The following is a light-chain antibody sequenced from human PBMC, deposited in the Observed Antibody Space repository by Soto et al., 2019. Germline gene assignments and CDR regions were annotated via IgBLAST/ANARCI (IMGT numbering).Light chain of an antibody. Sequence: VLTQPPSASGTPGQRVFISCSGSSSNIGGTNYAYWYQQLPGAAPKLLMHSNNLRPSGVPERISGSKSGTSASLAISGLRSEDEAVYYCASWDDRLGAVIFGGGTKVTVL. J-gene: IGLJ2*01. CDR2: SNN. CDR1: SSNIGGTNY. V-gene: IGLV1-47*02. CDR3: ASWDDRLGAVI.